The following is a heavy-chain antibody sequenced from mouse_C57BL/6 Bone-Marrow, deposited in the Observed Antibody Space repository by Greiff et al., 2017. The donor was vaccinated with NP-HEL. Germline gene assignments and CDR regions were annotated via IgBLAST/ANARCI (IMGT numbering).Heavy chain of an antibody. D-gene: IGHD2-4*01. CDR2: INPSTGGT. V-gene: IGHV1-42*01. J-gene: IGHJ4*01. CDR1: GYSFTGYY. CDR3: ARYDYPIGDY. Sequence: EVKVVESGPELVKPGASVKISCKASGYSFTGYYMNWVKQSPEKSLEWIGEINPSTGGTTYNQKFKAKATLTVDKSSSTAYMQLKSLTSEDSAVYYCARYDYPIGDYWGQGTSVTVSS.